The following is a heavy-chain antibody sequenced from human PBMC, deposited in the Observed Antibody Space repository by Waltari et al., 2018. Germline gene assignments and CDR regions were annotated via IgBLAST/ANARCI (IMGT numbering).Heavy chain of an antibody. Sequence: QVQLVQSGAEVKKPGSSGKVSCKASGGTFSSYAISWVRQAPGQGLEWMGGIIPCLGIANYAQKFQGRVTITADESTSTAYMELSSLRSEDTAVYYCARGPYSSSSAYFDYWGQGTLVTVSS. D-gene: IGHD6-6*01. CDR3: ARGPYSSSSAYFDY. V-gene: IGHV1-69*04. CDR1: GGTFSSYA. CDR2: IIPCLGIA. J-gene: IGHJ4*02.